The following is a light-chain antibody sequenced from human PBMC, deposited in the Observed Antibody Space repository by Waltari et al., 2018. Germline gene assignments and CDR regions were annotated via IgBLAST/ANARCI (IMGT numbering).Light chain of an antibody. J-gene: IGLJ2*01. Sequence: QSALTQPPSASGSPGQSVTIPCTGTSSDVGGYNYVSWYQQHPGKAPKVMIYEVSKRPSGVPDRFSGSKSGNTATLTVSGLQAEDEADYYCSSYAGGNNLVFGGGTKLTVL. V-gene: IGLV2-8*01. CDR2: EVS. CDR3: SSYAGGNNLV. CDR1: SSDVGGYNY.